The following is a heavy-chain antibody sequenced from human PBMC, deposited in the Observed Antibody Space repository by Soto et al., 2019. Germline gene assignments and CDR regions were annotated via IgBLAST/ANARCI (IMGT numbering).Heavy chain of an antibody. CDR1: GFTFSSVA. CDR2: ISYDGSTK. Sequence: SLRLSCAASGFTFSSVAMNWVRHAPGKGLDWVAVISYDGSTKSYADSVKGRFTISRDNSKNTLYLQMNNLRPEDTALYYCARDLESSSSGVEYWGQGTMVTVSS. J-gene: IGHJ4*02. D-gene: IGHD6-6*01. V-gene: IGHV3-30-3*01. CDR3: ARDLESSSSGVEY.